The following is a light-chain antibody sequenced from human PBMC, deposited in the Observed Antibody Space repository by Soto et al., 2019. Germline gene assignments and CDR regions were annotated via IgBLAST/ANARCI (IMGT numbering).Light chain of an antibody. V-gene: IGKV1-5*03. CDR3: QQYNSYWT. J-gene: IGKJ1*01. Sequence: VDIVTITCRASESVRSWLAWYQQQPGKAPRLLIYKASTLESGVPSRFSGSGSGTEFTLTITSLQPDDFATYYCQQYNSYWTFGQGTKVDIK. CDR1: ESVRSW. CDR2: KAS.